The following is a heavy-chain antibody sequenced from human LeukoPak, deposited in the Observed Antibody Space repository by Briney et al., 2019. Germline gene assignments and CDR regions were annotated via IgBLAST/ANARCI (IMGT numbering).Heavy chain of an antibody. D-gene: IGHD6-19*01. CDR2: I. CDR1: GGSITSTNW. CDR3: ARDPVAGHFFDY. Sequence: GTLSLTCAVSGGSITSTNWWNWVRQPPGKGLEWVSSIKGRFTISRDNAKNSLYLQMNSLRAEDTAVYYCARDPVAGHFFDYWGQGTLVTVSS. J-gene: IGHJ4*02. V-gene: IGHV3-69-1*01.